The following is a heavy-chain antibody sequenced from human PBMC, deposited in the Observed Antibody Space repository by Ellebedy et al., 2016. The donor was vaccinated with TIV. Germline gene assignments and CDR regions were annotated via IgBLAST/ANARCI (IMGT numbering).Heavy chain of an antibody. CDR1: GYTFTSYY. V-gene: IGHV1-2*04. J-gene: IGHJ6*02. D-gene: IGHD1-20*01. CDR3: ARDGGDNWNDPYGMDV. CDR2: INPNSGGT. Sequence: ASVKVSXKASGYTFTSYYMHWVRQAPGQGLEWMGWINPNSGGTNYAQKFQGWVTMTRDTSISTAYMELSRLRSDDTAVYYCARDGGDNWNDPYGMDVWGQGTTVTVSS.